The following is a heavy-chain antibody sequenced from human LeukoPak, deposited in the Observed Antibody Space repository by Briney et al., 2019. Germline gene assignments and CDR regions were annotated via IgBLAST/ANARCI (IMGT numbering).Heavy chain of an antibody. J-gene: IGHJ4*02. CDR1: GGSISSYY. V-gene: IGHV4-4*09. Sequence: PSETLSLTCXXSGGSISSYYWSWIRQPPGKGLEWIGYIYTSGSTNYNPSLKSRVTISVDTSKNQFSLKLSSVTAADTAGYYCARGFGQLVIDYWGQGTLVTVSS. CDR2: IYTSGST. CDR3: ARGFGQLVIDY. D-gene: IGHD6-6*01.